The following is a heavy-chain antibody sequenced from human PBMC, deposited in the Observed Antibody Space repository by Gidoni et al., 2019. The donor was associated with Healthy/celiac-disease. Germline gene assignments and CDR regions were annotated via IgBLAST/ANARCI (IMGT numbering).Heavy chain of an antibody. D-gene: IGHD3-3*01. CDR3: AKDPDDFWSGHDY. J-gene: IGHJ4*02. CDR1: GFTFSSDA. CDR2: ISGSGGST. V-gene: IGHV3-23*01. Sequence: EVQLLESGGGLVQPGGSLRLSCAASGFTFSSDAMSWVRQAPGKGLEWVSAISGSGGSTYYADSVKGRFTISRDNSKNTLYLQMNSLRAEDTAVYYCAKDPDDFWSGHDYWGQGTLVTVSS.